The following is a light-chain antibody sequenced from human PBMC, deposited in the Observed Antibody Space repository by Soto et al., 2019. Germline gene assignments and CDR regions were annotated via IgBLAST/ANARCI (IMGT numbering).Light chain of an antibody. J-gene: IGKJ1*01. Sequence: EIVMTQSPATLSVSPGGRATLSCRASQTIGGTLAWYQQKPGQAPRLLIHGASTRAPGFPARFSGSGSGTDFTLTISSLQSEDFAVYYCQQYDNWPWTFGQGTKADI. CDR2: GAS. V-gene: IGKV3-15*01. CDR3: QQYDNWPWT. CDR1: QTIGGT.